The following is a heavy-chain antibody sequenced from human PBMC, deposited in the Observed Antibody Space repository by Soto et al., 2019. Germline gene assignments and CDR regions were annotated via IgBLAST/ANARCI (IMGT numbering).Heavy chain of an antibody. CDR1: GGSFSGYY. J-gene: IGHJ5*02. Sequence: PSETLSLTCAVYGGSFSGYYWSWIRQPPGKGLEWIGEINHSGSTNYNPSLKSRVTISVDTSKSQFSLKLSSVTAADTAVYFCASATGIAVAANWFDPWGQGTLVTVSS. D-gene: IGHD6-19*01. V-gene: IGHV4-34*01. CDR3: ASATGIAVAANWFDP. CDR2: INHSGST.